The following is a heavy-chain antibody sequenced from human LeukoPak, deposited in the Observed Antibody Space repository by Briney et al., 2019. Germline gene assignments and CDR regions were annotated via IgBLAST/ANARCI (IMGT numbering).Heavy chain of an antibody. V-gene: IGHV1-69*04. Sequence: ASVKVSFKASGGTFSSYAISWVRQAPGQGLEGMGRISPILGIANYAQKFQGRGTITADKSTSTAYMELSSLRSEDTAVYYCARPDYDILTGYHRDAFDIWGQGTMVTVSS. CDR1: GGTFSSYA. J-gene: IGHJ3*02. CDR2: ISPILGIA. D-gene: IGHD3-9*01. CDR3: ARPDYDILTGYHRDAFDI.